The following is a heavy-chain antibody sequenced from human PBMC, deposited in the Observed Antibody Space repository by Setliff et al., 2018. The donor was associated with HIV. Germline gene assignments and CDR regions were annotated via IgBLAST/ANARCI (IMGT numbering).Heavy chain of an antibody. V-gene: IGHV4-34*01. Sequence: PSETLSLTCAVYGRSFSDNSWNWIRQPPGKGLEWIGEINHSGGTNYNPSLKSRVTITAVTPKNQVSLNLTSVTAADTAVYYCVRKGWNVYEAFDSWGQGTLVTVSS. CDR3: VRKGWNVYEAFDS. CDR1: GRSFSDNS. CDR2: INHSGGT. D-gene: IGHD5-12*01. J-gene: IGHJ4*02.